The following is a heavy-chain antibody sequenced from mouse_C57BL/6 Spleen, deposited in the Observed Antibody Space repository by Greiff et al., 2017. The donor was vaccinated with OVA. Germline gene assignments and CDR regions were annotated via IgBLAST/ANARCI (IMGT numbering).Heavy chain of an antibody. Sequence: EVQLQQSGPELVKPGASVKISCKASGYTFTDYYMNWVKQSHGKSLEWIGDINPNNGGTSYNQKFKGKATLTVDKSSSTAYMELRSLTSEDSAVYYGARTGLTGGYFDDWGQGTTLTVSS. CDR3: ARTGLTGGYFDD. CDR2: INPNNGGT. CDR1: GYTFTDYY. J-gene: IGHJ2*01. D-gene: IGHD4-1*01. V-gene: IGHV1-26*01.